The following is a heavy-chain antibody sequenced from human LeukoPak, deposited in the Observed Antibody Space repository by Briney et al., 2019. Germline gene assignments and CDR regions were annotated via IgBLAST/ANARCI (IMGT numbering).Heavy chain of an antibody. CDR1: GFTFSSYA. Sequence: GGSLRLSCAASGFTFSSYAMSWVRQAPGKGLEWVSGISRSGGSTYYTDSVKGRFTISRDNSKNTLHLQMNSLRAEDTAVYYCAKITNDYSGYWGQGTLVTVSS. CDR3: AKITNDYSGY. J-gene: IGHJ4*02. V-gene: IGHV3-23*01. D-gene: IGHD2-8*01. CDR2: ISRSGGST.